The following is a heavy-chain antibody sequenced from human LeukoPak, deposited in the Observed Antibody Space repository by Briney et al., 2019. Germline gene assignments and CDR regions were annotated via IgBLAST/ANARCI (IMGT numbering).Heavy chain of an antibody. CDR2: IYYSGST. D-gene: IGHD3-22*01. J-gene: IGHJ4*02. CDR3: ARANLHYYYDSSGYLDY. CDR1: GGPISSYY. V-gene: IGHV4-59*01. Sequence: SETLSLTCTVSGGPISSYYWSWIRQPPGKGLEWIGYIYYSGSTNYNPSLKSRVTISVDTSKNQFSLKLSSVTAADTAVYYCARANLHYYYDSSGYLDYWGQGTLVTVSS.